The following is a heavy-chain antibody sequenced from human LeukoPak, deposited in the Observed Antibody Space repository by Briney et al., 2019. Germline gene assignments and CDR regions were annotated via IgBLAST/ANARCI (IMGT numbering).Heavy chain of an antibody. D-gene: IGHD6-6*01. J-gene: IGHJ4*02. CDR3: VRTRVRGSSSQVDY. V-gene: IGHV1-2*02. CDR2: INPNSGGT. Sequence: SVKVSCKASGYTFTGYYMHWVRQAPGQGLEWMGWINPNSGGTNYAQKFQGRVTMTRDTSISTAYMELSRLRSDDTAVYYCVRTRVRGSSSQVDYWGQGTLVTVSS. CDR1: GYTFTGYY.